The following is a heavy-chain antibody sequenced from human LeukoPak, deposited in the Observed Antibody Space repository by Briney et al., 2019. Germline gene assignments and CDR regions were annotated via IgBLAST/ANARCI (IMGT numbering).Heavy chain of an antibody. CDR2: IIPIFGTA. CDR3: ASLPLRYYDFWSGYDDWFDP. J-gene: IGHJ5*02. V-gene: IGHV1-69*13. Sequence: ASVKVSCNASGGTFISYAISWVRQAPGQGLEWMGGIIPIFGTANYAQKFQGRVTITADESTSTAYMELSSLRSEDTAVYYCASLPLRYYDFWSGYDDWFDPWGQGTLVTVSS. CDR1: GGTFISYA. D-gene: IGHD3-3*01.